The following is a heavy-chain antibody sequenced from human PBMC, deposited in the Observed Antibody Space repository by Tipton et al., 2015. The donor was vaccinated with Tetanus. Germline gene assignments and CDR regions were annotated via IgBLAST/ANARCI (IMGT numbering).Heavy chain of an antibody. CDR3: AREADCSGGSCFSGGFDN. V-gene: IGHV3-33*01. Sequence: CAASGFIFSSYGIHWVRQAPGKGLEWVAVSLYDGTDKYYADSVKGRFTISRDNSKNTLYLQMNSLRAEDTAVYYCAREADCSGGSCFSGGFDNWGQGTQVTVSS. D-gene: IGHD2-15*01. J-gene: IGHJ4*02. CDR1: GFIFSSYG. CDR2: SLYDGTDK.